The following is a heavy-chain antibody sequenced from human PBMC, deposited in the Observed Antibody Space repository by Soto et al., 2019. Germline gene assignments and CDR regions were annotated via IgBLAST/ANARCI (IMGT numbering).Heavy chain of an antibody. D-gene: IGHD5-18*01. J-gene: IGHJ4*02. V-gene: IGHV3-23*01. CDR1: GFTFTNYA. CDR3: ATPRGYSYGYGLEY. Sequence: EVQLLESGGGLVQPGGSLRLSCSASGFTFTNYAMSWVRQAPGKGLEWVSVISGSGGSTYYADSVKGRFTISRDNSKNTLDLQMNRLRAEDTAVFDCATPRGYSYGYGLEYWGQGTLVTLSS. CDR2: ISGSGGST.